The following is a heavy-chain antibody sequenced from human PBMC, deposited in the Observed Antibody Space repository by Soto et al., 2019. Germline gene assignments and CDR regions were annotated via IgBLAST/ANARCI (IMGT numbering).Heavy chain of an antibody. CDR3: ARGPNWGYRFDS. J-gene: IGHJ4*02. CDR1: GGTFSGHA. V-gene: IGHV1-69*06. Sequence: QVQLVQSGAEVKKPGSSVKVSCEASGGTFSGHAISWVRQAPGQGPEWMGGLIPLFGTTQHAQNFQDRLTITADKSTSTASMELTSLRFEDTAIYYCARGPNWGYRFDSWGQGTLVTFSS. D-gene: IGHD7-27*01. CDR2: LIPLFGTT.